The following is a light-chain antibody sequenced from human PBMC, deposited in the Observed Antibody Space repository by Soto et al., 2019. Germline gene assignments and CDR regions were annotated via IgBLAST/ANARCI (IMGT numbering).Light chain of an antibody. CDR3: QQYESHSEA. J-gene: IGKJ1*01. CDR1: QSVGSW. V-gene: IGKV1-5*01. CDR2: DGT. Sequence: DIQLAQSPSTLSESVGDRVSITCWASQSVGSWLAWHQKKPGKAPKLLIFDGTYLESGVPSRFSGSGSGTEFTLTINGLQPDDSATYYCQQYESHSEAFGQGTKVEVK.